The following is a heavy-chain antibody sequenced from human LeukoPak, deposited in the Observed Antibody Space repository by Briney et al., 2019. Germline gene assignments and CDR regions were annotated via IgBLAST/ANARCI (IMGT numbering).Heavy chain of an antibody. CDR2: IKQDGSEK. V-gene: IGHV3-7*01. CDR3: ARGDRPYYYDSSGYYEHMIAFDI. CDR1: GFTFSSYW. D-gene: IGHD3-22*01. Sequence: GGSLRLSCAASGFTFSSYWMSWVRQAPGKGLEWVANIKQDGSEKYYVDSVKGRFTIFRDNAKNSLYLQMNSLRAEDTAVYYCARGDRPYYYDSSGYYEHMIAFDIWGQGTMVTVSS. J-gene: IGHJ3*02.